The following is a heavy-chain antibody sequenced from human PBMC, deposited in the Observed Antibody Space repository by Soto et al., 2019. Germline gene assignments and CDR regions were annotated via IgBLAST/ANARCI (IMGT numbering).Heavy chain of an antibody. V-gene: IGHV1-3*01. J-gene: IGHJ4*02. D-gene: IGHD5-18*01. CDR2: VNAGNDNT. CDR1: GYTFTNNV. Sequence: QVHLVQSGAEVKKPGASVKVSCKTSGYTFTNNVIHWVRQAPGQRLEWMGWVNAGNDNTKWSREFQGRLTLTKDTLATTAYMELSSLTSEDTPIYFCAREVPYGYSRFDYWGQGTLVTVSS. CDR3: AREVPYGYSRFDY.